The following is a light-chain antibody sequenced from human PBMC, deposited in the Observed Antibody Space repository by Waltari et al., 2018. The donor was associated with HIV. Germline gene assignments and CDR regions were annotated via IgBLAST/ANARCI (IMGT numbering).Light chain of an antibody. CDR3: CSYAGSSTLYV. Sequence: QSALTQPASVSGSPGQSITISCTGTSRDVGSYNLVSWYQQHPGQAPKLMIYEGSKRPSGVSNRFSGSKSGNTASLTISGLQAEDEADYYCCSYAGSSTLYVFGTGTKVTVL. V-gene: IGLV2-23*01. CDR1: SRDVGSYNL. CDR2: EGS. J-gene: IGLJ1*01.